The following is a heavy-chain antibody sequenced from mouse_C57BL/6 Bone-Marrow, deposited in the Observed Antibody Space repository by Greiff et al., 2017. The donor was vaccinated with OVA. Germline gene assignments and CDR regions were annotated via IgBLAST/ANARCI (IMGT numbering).Heavy chain of an antibody. V-gene: IGHV14-1*01. D-gene: IGHD1-1*01. CDR1: GFNIKDYY. J-gene: IGHJ2*01. CDR2: IDPEDGDT. CDR3: TRGTTVVAYYFDY. Sequence: EVQLQQSGAELVRPGASVKLSCTASGFNIKDYYMHWVKQRPEQGLEWIGRIDPEDGDTEYAPKFKGKATMTADTSSNTAYLQLSSRTSEDTAVYYGTRGTTVVAYYFDYWGQGTTLTVSS.